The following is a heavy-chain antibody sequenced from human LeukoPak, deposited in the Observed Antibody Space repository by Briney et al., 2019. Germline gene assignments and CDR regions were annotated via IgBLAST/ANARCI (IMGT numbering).Heavy chain of an antibody. CDR3: ARGQDIVVVVAATGKFDY. CDR1: GGSFSGYY. J-gene: IGHJ4*02. CDR2: INHSGST. Sequence: SETLSLTCAVYGGSFSGYYWSWIRQPPGKGLEWIGEINHSGSTNYNPSLKSRVTIAVDTSKNQFSLKLSSVTAADTAVCYCARGQDIVVVVAATGKFDYWGQGSLVTVSS. D-gene: IGHD2-15*01. V-gene: IGHV4-34*01.